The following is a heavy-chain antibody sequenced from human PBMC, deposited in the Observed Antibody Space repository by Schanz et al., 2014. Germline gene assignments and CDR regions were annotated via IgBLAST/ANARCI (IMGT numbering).Heavy chain of an antibody. V-gene: IGHV3-30*18. J-gene: IGHJ4*02. CDR2: ISYHGSEK. CDR3: AKDLISGWSGFDY. CDR1: GFSFSDYG. D-gene: IGHD6-19*01. Sequence: VQLVESGGSVVQPGRSLRLSCAGSGFSFSDYGMHWVRQAPGRGLEWVAVISYHGSEKYYADSVKGRFTISRDNSKNTLYLLMNSLRAEDTAVYYCAKDLISGWSGFDYWGQGTLVTVSS.